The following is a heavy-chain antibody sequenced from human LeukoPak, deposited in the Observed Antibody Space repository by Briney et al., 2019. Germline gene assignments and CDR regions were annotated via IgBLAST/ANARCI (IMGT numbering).Heavy chain of an antibody. D-gene: IGHD1-20*01. CDR3: ARLPPVNWNDGGVYGMDV. CDR2: IYYSGST. J-gene: IGHJ6*02. Sequence: PGGSLRLSCAASGFTFSTYWMSWVRQAPGKGLEWIGYIYYSGSTYYNPSLKSRVTISVDTSKNQFSLKLSSVTAADTAVYYCARLPPVNWNDGGVYGMDVWGQGTTVTVSS. V-gene: IGHV4-59*06. CDR1: GFTFSTYW.